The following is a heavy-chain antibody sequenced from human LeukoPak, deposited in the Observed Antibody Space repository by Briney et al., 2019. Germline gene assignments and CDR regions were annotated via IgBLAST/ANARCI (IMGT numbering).Heavy chain of an antibody. V-gene: IGHV3-21*01. D-gene: IGHD3-22*01. Sequence: GGSLRPSCAASGYTFSSYSINWVRQAPGKGLEWVSSISVRSNYIYYADSVRGRFSISSDDARDSLYLQMNSLRAEDTAVYYCVRLRRNSDTSGYYYYYDYWGQGTLVTVSS. CDR2: ISVRSNYI. CDR1: GYTFSSYS. J-gene: IGHJ4*02. CDR3: VRLRRNSDTSGYYYYYDY.